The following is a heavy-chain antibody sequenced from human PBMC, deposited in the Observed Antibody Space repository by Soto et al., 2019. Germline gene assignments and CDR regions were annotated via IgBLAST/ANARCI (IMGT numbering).Heavy chain of an antibody. V-gene: IGHV3-9*01. D-gene: IGHD4-17*01. Sequence: GGSLRLSCAASGFTFDDYAMHWVRQAPGKGLEWVSGISWNSGSIGYADSVKGRFTISRDNAKNSLYLQMNSLRAEDTALYYWAKGGGLDRYYYMDVWGKGTTVTVSS. CDR1: GFTFDDYA. CDR2: ISWNSGSI. CDR3: AKGGGLDRYYYMDV. J-gene: IGHJ6*03.